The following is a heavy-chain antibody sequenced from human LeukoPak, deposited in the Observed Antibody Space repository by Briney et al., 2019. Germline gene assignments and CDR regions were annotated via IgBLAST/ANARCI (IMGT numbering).Heavy chain of an antibody. CDR3: ARDNWIFGVGFDC. Sequence: SHTLSLTCTVSVGSISIGSYYWSWVRQPAGKGLDWIGRIYTSGSNNYNPSLRSRVTISVDQSKNQFSVNLSSVTAADTAVYYRARDNWIFGVGFDCWGQGTLVTVSS. V-gene: IGHV4-61*02. CDR1: VGSISIGSYY. D-gene: IGHD3-3*01. J-gene: IGHJ4*02. CDR2: IYTSGSN.